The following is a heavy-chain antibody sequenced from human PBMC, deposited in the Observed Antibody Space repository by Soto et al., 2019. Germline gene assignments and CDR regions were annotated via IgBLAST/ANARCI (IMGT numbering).Heavy chain of an antibody. V-gene: IGHV4-39*01. CDR1: GGSISSSSYY. J-gene: IGHJ6*02. D-gene: IGHD3-22*01. CDR2: IYYSGST. CDR3: ARGVYYYDSSADYYYGMDV. Sequence: SETLSLTCTVSGGSISSSSYYWGWIRQPPGKGLEWIGSIYYSGSTYYNPSLKSRVTISVDTSKNQFSLKLSSVTAADTAVYYCARGVYYYDSSADYYYGMDVWGQGTTVTVSS.